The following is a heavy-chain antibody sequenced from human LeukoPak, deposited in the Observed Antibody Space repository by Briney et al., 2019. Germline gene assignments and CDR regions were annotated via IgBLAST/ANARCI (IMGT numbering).Heavy chain of an antibody. CDR1: GFIFSSYW. J-gene: IGHJ4*02. Sequence: PGGSLRLSCAASGFIFSSYWMHWVRQVPGKRLVWVSRISGDGSSTTYADSVEGRFTISRDNAKNTLYLQMSSLRAEDTAVYYCVRDRETTVTTLDFWGQGTVVTVSS. D-gene: IGHD4-11*01. V-gene: IGHV3-74*03. CDR2: ISGDGSST. CDR3: VRDRETTVTTLDF.